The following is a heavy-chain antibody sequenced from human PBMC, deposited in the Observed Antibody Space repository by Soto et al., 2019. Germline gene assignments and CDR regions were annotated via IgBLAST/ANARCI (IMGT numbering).Heavy chain of an antibody. D-gene: IGHD3-3*01. J-gene: IGHJ4*02. CDR1: GFTFSSYS. CDR2: IRTTSSSI. Sequence: GGSLRLSCAASGFTFSSYSMNWVRQAPGKGLEWISYIRTTSSSIYNADSVKGRFTISRDNAKNSLFLQMNSLRDEDTAGYYCARKGVAFDYWGQGALVTVSS. V-gene: IGHV3-48*02. CDR3: ARKGVAFDY.